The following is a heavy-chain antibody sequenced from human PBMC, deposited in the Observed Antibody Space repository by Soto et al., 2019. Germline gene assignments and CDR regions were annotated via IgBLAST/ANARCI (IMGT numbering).Heavy chain of an antibody. CDR1: GYTFTNSG. V-gene: IGHV1-18*01. CDR2: IRVNNGDT. CDR3: VSDLGYSDLDAHP. Sequence: GASVKVSCKASGYTFTNSGVIWVRQAHGQGLEWVGWIRVNNGDTHYAQKLQCRVTMTTDTSTSPAFMDLSILLAADTAVYYCVSDLGYSDLDAHPWGEDALITVS. D-gene: IGHD5-12*01. J-gene: IGHJ5*02.